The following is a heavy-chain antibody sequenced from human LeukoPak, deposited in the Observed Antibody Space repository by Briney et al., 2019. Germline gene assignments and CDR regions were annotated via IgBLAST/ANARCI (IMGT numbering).Heavy chain of an antibody. D-gene: IGHD2-2*01. J-gene: IGHJ4*02. CDR3: ARQELYCSSTSCYGSAFDY. CDR1: GGSISSYY. Sequence: SETPSLTCTVSGGSISSYYWSWIRQPPGKGLEWIGYIYESVSTNYNPSLKSRVTISVDTSKNQFSLKLSSVTAADTAVYYCARQELYCSSTSCYGSAFDYWGQGTLVTVSS. CDR2: IYESVST. V-gene: IGHV4-59*08.